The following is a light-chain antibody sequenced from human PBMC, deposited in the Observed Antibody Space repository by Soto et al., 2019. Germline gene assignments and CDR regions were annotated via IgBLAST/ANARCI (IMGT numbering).Light chain of an antibody. V-gene: IGLV7-46*01. CDR3: LISYNDARV. J-gene: IGLJ2*01. CDR2: DTR. Sequence: QAVVTQEPSLPVSHGGSVNLTCGSSSGAVPSNPDPYGFQQQAGQAPRTLIDDTRNKHSWTPARFSGSLLGDNAALTLSGAQPEHEAQYYCLISYNDARVFGGGTKLTVL. CDR1: SGAVPSNPD.